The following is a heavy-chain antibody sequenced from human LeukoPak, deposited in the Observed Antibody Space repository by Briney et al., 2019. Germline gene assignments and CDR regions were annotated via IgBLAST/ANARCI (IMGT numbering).Heavy chain of an antibody. D-gene: IGHD5/OR15-5a*01. CDR3: AKEGDMSTAYYFDY. CDR1: GFTFDDYA. V-gene: IGHV3-9*01. Sequence: GRSLRLSCAASGFTFDDYAMHWVRQAPGKGLEWVSGISWNSGSIGYADSVKGRFTISRDNAKNSLYLQMNSLRAEDTALYYCAKEGDMSTAYYFDYWGQGTLVTVSS. J-gene: IGHJ4*02. CDR2: ISWNSGSI.